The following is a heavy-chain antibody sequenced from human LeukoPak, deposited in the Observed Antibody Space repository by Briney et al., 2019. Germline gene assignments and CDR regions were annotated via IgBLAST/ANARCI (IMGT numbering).Heavy chain of an antibody. Sequence: SETLSLTCTVSGGSISSSSYYWGWIRQPPGKGLEWIGSIYYSGSTYYNPSLKSRVTISVDTSKNQFSLKLSSVTAADTAVYYFARHGGGFDYWGQGTLVTVSS. CDR2: IYYSGST. CDR3: ARHGGGFDY. D-gene: IGHD3-16*01. CDR1: GGSISSSSYY. J-gene: IGHJ4*02. V-gene: IGHV4-39*01.